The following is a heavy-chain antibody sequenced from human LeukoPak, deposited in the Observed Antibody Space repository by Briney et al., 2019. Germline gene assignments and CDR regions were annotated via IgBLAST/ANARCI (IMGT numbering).Heavy chain of an antibody. CDR1: GGSISSYY. CDR3: ARERMAIFDY. V-gene: IGHV4-59*01. J-gene: IGHJ4*02. CDR2: IHYSGTT. D-gene: IGHD5-24*01. Sequence: PSETLSLTCTVSGGSISSYYWTWIRQPPGKGLEWIGYIHYSGTTTYNPSLKSRVTISVDTSKNQFSLKLSSVTAADTAVYYCARERMAIFDYWGQGTLVTVSS.